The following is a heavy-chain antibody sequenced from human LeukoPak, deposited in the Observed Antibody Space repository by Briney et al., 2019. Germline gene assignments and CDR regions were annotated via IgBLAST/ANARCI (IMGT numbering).Heavy chain of an antibody. V-gene: IGHV1-2*02. J-gene: IGHJ6*02. D-gene: IGHD6-13*01. CDR2: INPNSGGT. CDR3: ARVDHPFSIAAAGNGMDV. CDR1: GYTFTGYY. Sequence: ASVKVSCKASGYTFTGYYMHWVRQAPGQGLEWMGWINPNSGGTNYAQKFQGRVTMTRDMSISTAYMELSRLRSDDTAVYYCARVDHPFSIAAAGNGMDVWGQGTTVTVSS.